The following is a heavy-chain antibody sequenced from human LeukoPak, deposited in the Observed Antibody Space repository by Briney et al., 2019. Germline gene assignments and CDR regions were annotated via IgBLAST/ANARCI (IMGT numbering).Heavy chain of an antibody. CDR2: ISTSGGTI. V-gene: IGHV3-48*01. CDR3: AKDLLGYGDYYYYGMDV. CDR1: AFTFSTYT. D-gene: IGHD3-16*01. J-gene: IGHJ6*02. Sequence: GGSLRLSCVASAFTFSTYTMNWVRQAPGKGLEWISYISTSGGTIYYADSVKGRFTISRDNSKNTLYLQMNSLRAEDTAVYYCAKDLLGYGDYYYYGMDVWGQGTTVTVSS.